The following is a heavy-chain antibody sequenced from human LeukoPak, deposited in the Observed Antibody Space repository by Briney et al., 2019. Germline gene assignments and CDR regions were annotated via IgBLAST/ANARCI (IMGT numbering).Heavy chain of an antibody. CDR1: VYTFTGYY. V-gene: IGHV1-2*02. CDR2: INPNSGGT. CDR3: ARPPTVTTRRYYYYYMDV. Sequence: SVTVSCKSSVYTFTGYYMHGVRQAPGQGLEWMGWINPNSGGTNYAQKFQGRVTMTRDTSISTAYMELSRLRSDDTAVYYCARPPTVTTRRYYYYYMDVWGKGTTVTVSS. D-gene: IGHD4-11*01. J-gene: IGHJ6*03.